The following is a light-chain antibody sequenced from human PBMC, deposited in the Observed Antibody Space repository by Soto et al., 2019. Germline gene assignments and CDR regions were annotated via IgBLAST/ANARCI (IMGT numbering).Light chain of an antibody. J-gene: IGKJ1*01. CDR1: QTFSSIY. Sequence: EIVLTQSPGTLSLSPGERATLSCRASQTFSSIYLAWYQQKPGQAPRLLIYGASSRATGIPDRFSGSGSGTEFTLTISNLQPDDFATYYCQQYNNYSWTFGQGTKVDIK. CDR3: QQYNNYSWT. CDR2: GAS. V-gene: IGKV3-20*01.